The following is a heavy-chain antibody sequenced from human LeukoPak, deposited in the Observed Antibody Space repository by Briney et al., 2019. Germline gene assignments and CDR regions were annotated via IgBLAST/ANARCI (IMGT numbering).Heavy chain of an antibody. CDR1: GGSFSGYY. J-gene: IGHJ5*02. Sequence: SETLSLTCAVYGGSFSGYYWSWIRQPPGKGLEWIGEINHSGSTNYNPSLKSRVTISVGTSKNQFSLKLSSVTAADTAVYYCARARVHSSSWYNWFDPWGQGTLVTVSS. CDR2: INHSGST. D-gene: IGHD6-13*01. V-gene: IGHV4-34*01. CDR3: ARARVHSSSWYNWFDP.